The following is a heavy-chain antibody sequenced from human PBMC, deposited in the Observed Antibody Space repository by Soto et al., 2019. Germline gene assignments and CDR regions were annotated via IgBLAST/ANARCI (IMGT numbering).Heavy chain of an antibody. CDR1: GFTFSSYG. V-gene: IGHV3-30*18. CDR2: ISYDGSNK. D-gene: IGHD4-17*01. J-gene: IGHJ6*02. CDR3: AKSSFPHGDAYYYYYYGMDV. Sequence: GGSLRLSCAASGFTFSSYGMHWVRQAPGKGLEWVAVISYDGSNKYYADSVKGRFTISRDNSKNTLYLQMNSLRAEDTAVYYCAKSSFPHGDAYYYYYYGMDVWGQGTTVTVSS.